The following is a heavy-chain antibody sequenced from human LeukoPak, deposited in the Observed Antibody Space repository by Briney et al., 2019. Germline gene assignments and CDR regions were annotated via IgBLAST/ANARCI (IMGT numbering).Heavy chain of an antibody. CDR3: AKGGPQFFDY. V-gene: IGHV3-23*01. D-gene: IGHD5-24*01. Sequence: GGSLRLSCAASGFTFSDYAMSWVRQAPGKGLEWVSTISGSGGSTYSADSVKGRFTISRDNSRNTLYLQMNSLRAEDTAIYYCAKGGPQFFDYWGQGTLVTVSS. J-gene: IGHJ4*02. CDR1: GFTFSDYA. CDR2: ISGSGGST.